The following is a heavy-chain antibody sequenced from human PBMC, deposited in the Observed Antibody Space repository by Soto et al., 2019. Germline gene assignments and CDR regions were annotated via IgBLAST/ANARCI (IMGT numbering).Heavy chain of an antibody. CDR2: ISTTGALR. CDR1: GFTFTNYA. V-gene: IGHV3-23*01. CDR3: AKKSPLSNPFDS. J-gene: IGHJ4*02. Sequence: EVQLLESGGGLVQPGGSQRVSCAASGFTFTNYAMNWVRQAPGKGLEWVSVISTTGALRYYADSVKGRFTISRDNYKNILNLQMNSLRAEDTAVYYCAKKSPLSNPFDSWGQGTLVTVSS.